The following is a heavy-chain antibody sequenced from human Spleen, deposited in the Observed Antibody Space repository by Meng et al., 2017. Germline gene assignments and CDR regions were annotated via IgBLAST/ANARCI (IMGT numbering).Heavy chain of an antibody. J-gene: IGHJ4*02. CDR1: GYSFTSYW. CDR2: IYPGDSDT. V-gene: IGHV5-51*01. CDR3: ATTPGQRLVPPPFDY. D-gene: IGHD6-13*01. Sequence: KVSCKGSGYSFTSYWIGWVRQMPGKGLEWMGIIYPGDSDTRYSPSFQGRVTISADKSINTAYLQWRSLKASDTAMYYCATTPGQRLVPPPFDYWGQGTLVTVSS.